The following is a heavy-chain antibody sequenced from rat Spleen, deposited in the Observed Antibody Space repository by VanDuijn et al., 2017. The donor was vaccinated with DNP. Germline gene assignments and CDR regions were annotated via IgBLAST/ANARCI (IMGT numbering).Heavy chain of an antibody. D-gene: IGHD1-7*01. V-gene: IGHV3-1*01. CDR1: GSSITSNY. CDR3: ARWTRYFDY. Sequence: EVQLQESGSGLVKPSQSLSLTCSVTGSSITSNYWGWIRKFPGNKMEYIVHISYSGSTNYNPSLKSRISITRDTSKNHFFLHLNSVTTEDTATYYCARWTRYFDYWGQGVMVTVSS. CDR2: ISYSGST. J-gene: IGHJ2*01.